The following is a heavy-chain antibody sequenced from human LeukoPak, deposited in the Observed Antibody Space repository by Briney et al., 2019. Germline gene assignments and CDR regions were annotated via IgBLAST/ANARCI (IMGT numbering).Heavy chain of an antibody. CDR2: ISGSSSYI. J-gene: IGHJ4*02. V-gene: IGHV3-21*01. CDR1: GFTFSSYS. D-gene: IGHD3-3*01. Sequence: GGSLRLSCAASGFTFSSYSMNWVRQAPGKGLEWVSFISGSSSYIYYGDSVKGRFTISRDNAKNSLYLQMNSLRAEDTAVYYCAAGSGYYLRYFDYWGQGTLVTGSS. CDR3: AAGSGYYLRYFDY.